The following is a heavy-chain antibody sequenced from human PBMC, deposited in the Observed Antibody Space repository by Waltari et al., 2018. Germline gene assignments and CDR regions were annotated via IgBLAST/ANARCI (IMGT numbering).Heavy chain of an antibody. D-gene: IGHD2-2*01. CDR2: IITSIGNP. V-gene: IGHV7-4-1*02. CDR1: GYTFTSYA. J-gene: IGHJ5*02. CDR3: TREVVPAATIVVNWFDP. Sequence: QVQLVQSGSELKKPGASVKVSCKASGYTFTSYAINWVRQAPGQGLELMGWIITSIGNPTYAQGFTGRFVFSLDTSVSTAYLQINNLQADDTAIYYCTREVVPAATIVVNWFDPWGQGTLVTVSS.